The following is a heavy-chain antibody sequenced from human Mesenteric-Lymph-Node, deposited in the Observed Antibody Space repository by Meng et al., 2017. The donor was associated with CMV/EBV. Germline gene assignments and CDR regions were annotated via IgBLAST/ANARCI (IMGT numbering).Heavy chain of an antibody. Sequence: GESLKISCAASGFSFSGFEMNWVRQAPGKGLEWVSYISSSGSTISYADSVKGRFTISRDNAKNSLYLQMNSLRAEDTAVYYCARVLKYYYDSSGYTDYWGQGTLVTVSS. CDR2: ISSSGSTI. CDR1: GFSFSGFE. CDR3: ARVLKYYYDSSGYTDY. J-gene: IGHJ4*02. D-gene: IGHD3-22*01. V-gene: IGHV3-48*03.